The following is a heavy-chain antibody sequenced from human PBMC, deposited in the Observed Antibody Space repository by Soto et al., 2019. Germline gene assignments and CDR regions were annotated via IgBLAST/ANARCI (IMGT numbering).Heavy chain of an antibody. CDR3: ARSPSTSSIGTFDI. D-gene: IGHD6-6*01. V-gene: IGHV4-4*07. CDR2: IYLSGTT. Sequence: SETLSLTCTVSGGSISSFYWNWIRQSAGKGLEWIGRIYLSGTTTYNPSLQSRVTMSVDTSKNQFSLKLSSLTAADTAVYYCARSPSTSSIGTFDIWSQGTKVTVSS. CDR1: GGSISSFY. J-gene: IGHJ3*02.